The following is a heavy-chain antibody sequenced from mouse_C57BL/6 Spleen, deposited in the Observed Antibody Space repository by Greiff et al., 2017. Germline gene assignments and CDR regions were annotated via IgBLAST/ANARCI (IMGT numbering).Heavy chain of an antibody. CDR1: GYSIPSGYY. CDR2: ISYDGSN. V-gene: IGHV3-6*01. J-gene: IGHJ4*01. D-gene: IGHD1-1*01. Sequence: VQLKESGPGLVKPSQSLSLTCSVTGYSIPSGYYWNWIRQFPGNKLEWMGYISYDGSNNYNPSLKNRISITRDTSKNQFFLKLNSVTTEDTATYYCARGGVVAYYYAMDYWGQGTSVTVSS. CDR3: ARGGVVAYYYAMDY.